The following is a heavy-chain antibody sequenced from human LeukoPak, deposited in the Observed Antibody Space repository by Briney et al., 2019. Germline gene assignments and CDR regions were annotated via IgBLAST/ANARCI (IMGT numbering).Heavy chain of an antibody. Sequence: ASVKVSCKASGYTFTGYYMHRVRQAPGQGLEWMGWINPNSGGTNYAQKFQGRVTMTRDTSISTAYMELSRLRSDDTAVYYCARDRGVYYGSGSYIDYWGQGTLVTVSS. CDR3: ARDRGVYYGSGSYIDY. D-gene: IGHD3-10*01. J-gene: IGHJ4*02. CDR1: GYTFTGYY. CDR2: INPNSGGT. V-gene: IGHV1-2*02.